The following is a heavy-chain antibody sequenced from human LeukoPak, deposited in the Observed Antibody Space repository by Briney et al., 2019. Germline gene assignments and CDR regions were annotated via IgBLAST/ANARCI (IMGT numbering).Heavy chain of an antibody. V-gene: IGHV3-30-3*01. CDR1: GFTFSSYA. CDR2: ISYDGSNK. D-gene: IGHD6-19*01. J-gene: IGHJ4*02. Sequence: PGGSLRLSCAASGFTFSSYAMHWVRQAPGKGLEWVAVISYDGSNKYYADSVKGRFTISRDNSKNTLYLQMNSLRAEDTAVYYCKKERKVEQWLGPFDYWGQGTLVTVSS. CDR3: KKERKVEQWLGPFDY.